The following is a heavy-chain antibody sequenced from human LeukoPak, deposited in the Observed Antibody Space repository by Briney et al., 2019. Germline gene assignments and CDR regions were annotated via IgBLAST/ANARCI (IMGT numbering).Heavy chain of an antibody. J-gene: IGHJ4*02. CDR2: ISAYNGNT. Sequence: ASVKVSCKASGDTFSNSGISCVRQTPGDEREWIGWISAYNGNTNYAQRLQGRVTMTTDTSTSTAYMELRSLRSDDTAVYYCARDRDYGDYNTQDLFVYWGQGTLVTVSS. D-gene: IGHD4-17*01. CDR3: ARDRDYGDYNTQDLFVY. V-gene: IGHV1-18*01. CDR1: GDTFSNSG.